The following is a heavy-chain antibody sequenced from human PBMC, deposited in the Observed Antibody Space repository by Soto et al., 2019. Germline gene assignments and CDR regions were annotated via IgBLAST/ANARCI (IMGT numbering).Heavy chain of an antibody. D-gene: IGHD3-3*01. V-gene: IGHV3-15*07. Sequence: GGSLRLSCAASGFTFSNAWMNWVRQAPGKGLEWVGRIKSKTDGGTTDYAAPVKGRFTISRDDSKNTLYLQMNSLKTDDTAVYYCTSTIFGVVTGPDYWGQGTLVTVSS. CDR3: TSTIFGVVTGPDY. J-gene: IGHJ4*02. CDR1: GFTFSNAW. CDR2: IKSKTDGGTT.